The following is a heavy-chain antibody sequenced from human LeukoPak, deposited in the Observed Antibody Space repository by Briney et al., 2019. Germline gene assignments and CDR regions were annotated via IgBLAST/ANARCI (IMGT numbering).Heavy chain of an antibody. D-gene: IGHD6-19*01. CDR3: ATLLPAHMAVAGPDDAFHI. CDR1: GYTLTELS. V-gene: IGHV1-24*01. CDR2: FDPEDGET. Sequence: ASVKVSCKVSGYTLTELSMHWVRQVPGKGLEWMGGFDPEDGETIYAQKFQGRLTMTEDTSTDTAYMELSSLRSEDTAVHYCATLLPAHMAVAGPDDAFHIWGQGAMVTVSS. J-gene: IGHJ3*02.